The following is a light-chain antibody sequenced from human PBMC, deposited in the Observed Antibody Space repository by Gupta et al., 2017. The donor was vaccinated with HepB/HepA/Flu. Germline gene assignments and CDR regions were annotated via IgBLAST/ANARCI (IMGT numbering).Light chain of an antibody. CDR1: SSDVGGYNY. CDR3: SSYTSSNTWV. V-gene: IGLV2-14*01. J-gene: IGLJ3*02. Sequence: QSALTQPASVSGSPGQSITISCTGTSSDVGGYNYVSWYQQHPGKAPKLMIYDVSNRPSGVSNRFSGSKSGNTASLTISGRQVEDEADYYCSSYTSSNTWVFGGGTKLTVL. CDR2: DVS.